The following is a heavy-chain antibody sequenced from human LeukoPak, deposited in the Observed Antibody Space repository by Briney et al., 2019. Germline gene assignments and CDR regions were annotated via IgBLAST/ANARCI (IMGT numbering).Heavy chain of an antibody. V-gene: IGHV3-21*01. CDR2: ISSSSSYI. D-gene: IGHD5-12*01. CDR3: AREEWLRFSYYYGMDV. Sequence: GGSLRLSCAASGFTFSSYSMNWVRQAPGKGLEWVSSISSSSSYIYYADSVKGRFTISRDNAKNSLYLQMNSLRAEDTAVYYWAREEWLRFSYYYGMDVWGQGPTVNVSS. CDR1: GFTFSSYS. J-gene: IGHJ6*02.